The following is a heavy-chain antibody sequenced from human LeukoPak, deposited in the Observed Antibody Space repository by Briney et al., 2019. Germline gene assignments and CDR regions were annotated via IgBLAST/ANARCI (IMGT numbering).Heavy chain of an antibody. D-gene: IGHD3-16*01. V-gene: IGHV5-51*01. J-gene: IGHJ4*02. Sequence: GESLEISCKGSGYSFTSYWIGWVRQMPGKGLEWMGIIYPGDSDTRYSPSFQGQVTISADKSINTAYLQWVSLKASDTAMYYCAGGGRYDYVWGSYAFDYWGQGTLVTVSS. CDR1: GYSFTSYW. CDR3: AGGGRYDYVWGSYAFDY. CDR2: IYPGDSDT.